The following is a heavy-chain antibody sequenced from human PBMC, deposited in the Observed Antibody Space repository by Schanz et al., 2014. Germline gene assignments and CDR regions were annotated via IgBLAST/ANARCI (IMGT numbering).Heavy chain of an antibody. D-gene: IGHD3-3*01. V-gene: IGHV3-23*01. Sequence: EVRLLESGGGLVQPGGSLRLSCVGSGFTFGSYAMNWVRQAPGKGLEWVSTIRTSASDTFYADSVKGRFTISRDNSKNTLYLQMNSLRSEDTAVYYCAKDVDFWSGYYLDYWGQGTLVTVSS. J-gene: IGHJ4*02. CDR3: AKDVDFWSGYYLDY. CDR1: GFTFGSYA. CDR2: IRTSASDT.